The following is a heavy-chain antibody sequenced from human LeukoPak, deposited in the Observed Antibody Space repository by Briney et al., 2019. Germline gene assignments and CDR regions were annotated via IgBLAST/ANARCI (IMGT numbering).Heavy chain of an antibody. CDR2: IYSDNT. CDR1: GFTVSSNS. J-gene: IGHJ4*02. Sequence: GGSLRLSCTVSGFTVSSNSMSWVRQAPGKGLEWVSFIYSDNTHYSDSVKGRFTISRDNSKNTLYLQMNSLRAEDTAVYYCAKSGLNRFDYWGQGTLVTVSS. V-gene: IGHV3-53*01. CDR3: AKSGLNRFDY. D-gene: IGHD2-15*01.